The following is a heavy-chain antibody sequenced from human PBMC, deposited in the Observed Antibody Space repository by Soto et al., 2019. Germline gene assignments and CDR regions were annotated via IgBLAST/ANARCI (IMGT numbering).Heavy chain of an antibody. CDR2: ISGSGGST. V-gene: IGHV3-23*01. J-gene: IGHJ3*02. D-gene: IGHD4-17*01. CDR3: AKDRTVTRGSFDI. Sequence: GGSLRLSCAASGFTFSSYAMSWVRQAPGKGLEWVSAISGSGGSTYYADSVKGRYTISRDNSKNTLYLQMNSLRAEDTAVYYCAKDRTVTRGSFDIWGQGTMVTVSS. CDR1: GFTFSSYA.